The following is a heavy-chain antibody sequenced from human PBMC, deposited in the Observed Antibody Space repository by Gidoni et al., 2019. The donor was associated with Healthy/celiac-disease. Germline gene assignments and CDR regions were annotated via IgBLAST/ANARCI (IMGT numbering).Heavy chain of an antibody. CDR3: ASTLKGGMDV. CDR1: GGTFSSYA. J-gene: IGHJ6*02. Sequence: QVQLVQSGAEVKKPGSSVKVSCKASGGTFSSYAIRWVRQAPGQGLEWMGGIIPIFGTANYAQNFQGIVTITADKSTSTAYLELSSLRSEDTAVYYCASTLKGGMDVWGQGTTVTVSS. V-gene: IGHV1-69*06. CDR2: IIPIFGTA.